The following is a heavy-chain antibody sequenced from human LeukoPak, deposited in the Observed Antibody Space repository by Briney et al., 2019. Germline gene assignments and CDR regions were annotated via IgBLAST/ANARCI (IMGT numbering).Heavy chain of an antibody. D-gene: IGHD1-26*01. CDR2: IYYSGST. CDR1: GGSISSYY. J-gene: IGHJ4*02. CDR3: ASTLRSGSYYPFDY. V-gene: IGHV4-59*08. Sequence: SETLSLTCTVSGGSISSYYWSWIRQPPGKGLVWIGYIYYSGSTNYNPSLKSRVTISVDTSKNQFSLKLSSVTAADTAVYYCASTLRSGSYYPFDYWGQGTLVTVPS.